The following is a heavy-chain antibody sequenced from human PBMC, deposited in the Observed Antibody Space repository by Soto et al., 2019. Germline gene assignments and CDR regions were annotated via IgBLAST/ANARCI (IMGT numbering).Heavy chain of an antibody. D-gene: IGHD3-16*02. J-gene: IGHJ4*02. CDR2: ISFDGDIQ. V-gene: IGHV3-30*18. CDR3: AKVSEGSMITFGGVIAY. CDR1: GFTFSSYA. Sequence: QVQLVESGGGVVQPGRSLRLSCAASGFTFSSYAIHWVRQDPGEGLEWVAVISFDGDIQYYADSVKGRFTISRDNSKNTLYLQMDSLRAADTAVYYCAKVSEGSMITFGGVIAYWGQGTLVTVSS.